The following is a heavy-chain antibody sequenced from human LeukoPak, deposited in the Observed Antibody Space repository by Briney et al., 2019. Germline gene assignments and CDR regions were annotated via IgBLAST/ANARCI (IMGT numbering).Heavy chain of an antibody. CDR2: IYTSGST. CDR1: GGSISSYY. D-gene: IGHD4-23*01. V-gene: IGHV4-4*07. J-gene: IGHJ5*02. CDR3: ARWFLRWQTTRGDWFDP. Sequence: PSETLSLTCTVSGGSISSYYWSWIRQPAGKGLEWIGRIYTSGSTNYNPSLKSRVTISVDTSKNQFSLKLSSVTAADTAAYYCARWFLRWQTTRGDWFDPWGQGTLVTVSS.